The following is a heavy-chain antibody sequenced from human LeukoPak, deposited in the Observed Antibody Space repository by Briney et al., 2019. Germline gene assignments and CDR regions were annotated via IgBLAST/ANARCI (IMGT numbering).Heavy chain of an antibody. Sequence: PGGSLRLSCAASGFTFSSYGMSWVRQAPGKGLEWVSAISGSGGSTYYADSVKGRFTISRDNSKNTLYLQMNSLRAEDTAVYYCAKTTVGMGATPPYYFDYWGQGTLVTVSS. D-gene: IGHD1-26*01. CDR2: ISGSGGST. J-gene: IGHJ4*02. CDR3: AKTTVGMGATPPYYFDY. V-gene: IGHV3-23*01. CDR1: GFTFSSYG.